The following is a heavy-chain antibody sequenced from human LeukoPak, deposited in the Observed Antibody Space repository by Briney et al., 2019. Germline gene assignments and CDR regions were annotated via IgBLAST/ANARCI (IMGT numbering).Heavy chain of an antibody. CDR2: ISGSGGST. CDR3: ARGTLKSPVAAFDI. V-gene: IGHV3-23*01. D-gene: IGHD2-8*01. J-gene: IGHJ3*02. CDR1: GFTFSSYA. Sequence: GGSLRLSCAASGFTFSSYAVTWVRRAPGKGLEVVSGISGSGGSTYYADSVNGRFTISRDTSKNTLYLQMNSLRAEDTAVYYCARGTLKSPVAAFDIWGQGTMVTVSS.